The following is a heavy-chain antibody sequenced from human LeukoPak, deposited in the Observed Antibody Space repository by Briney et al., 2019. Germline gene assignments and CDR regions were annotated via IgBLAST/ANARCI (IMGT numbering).Heavy chain of an antibody. D-gene: IGHD4-17*01. Sequence: PGGSLRLSCAASGFTFSSYAMHWVRQAPGKGLEWVAVISYDGSNKYYADSVKGRFTISRDNSKNTLYLQMNSLRAEDTAVYYCARVGPIDYGDYPYYFDYWGQEPRVTVSS. V-gene: IGHV3-30-3*01. CDR1: GFTFSSYA. J-gene: IGHJ4*02. CDR2: ISYDGSNK. CDR3: ARVGPIDYGDYPYYFDY.